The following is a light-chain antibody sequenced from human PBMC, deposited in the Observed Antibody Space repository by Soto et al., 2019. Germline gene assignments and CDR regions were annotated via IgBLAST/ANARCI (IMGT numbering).Light chain of an antibody. V-gene: IGLV1-44*01. CDR3: QSFDSSLSGYV. Sequence: QSALTQAPSASGTPGQRVTISCSGSSSNIGSNNVNWYQQVPGTAPKFLIYNNNQRPSGVPDRFSGSKSGNTASLTITGLQVEGAADYYCQSFDSSLSGYVFGTGTKVTVL. CDR1: SSNIGSNN. CDR2: NNN. J-gene: IGLJ1*01.